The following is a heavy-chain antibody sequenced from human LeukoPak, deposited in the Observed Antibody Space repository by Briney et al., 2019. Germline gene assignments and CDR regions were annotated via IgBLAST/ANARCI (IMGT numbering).Heavy chain of an antibody. D-gene: IGHD6-13*01. CDR1: GFTFSSYA. Sequence: GGSLRLSCAASGFTFSSYAMNWVRQAPGKGLEWVSGISGSGGSTYYADSVKGRFTVSRDNAKNSLYLQMNSLRAEDTAVYFCASQYTSSRIFDDWGQGTLVTVSS. J-gene: IGHJ4*02. CDR3: ASQYTSSRIFDD. V-gene: IGHV3-23*01. CDR2: ISGSGGST.